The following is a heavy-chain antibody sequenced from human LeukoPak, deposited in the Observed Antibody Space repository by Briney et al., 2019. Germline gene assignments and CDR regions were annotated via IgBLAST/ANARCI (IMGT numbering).Heavy chain of an antibody. V-gene: IGHV3-74*01. J-gene: IGHJ4*02. D-gene: IGHD3-22*01. CDR3: ARGSWDYYDSSGNDY. CDR1: GFTFSSYW. CDR2: INSDGSST. Sequence: GGSLRLSCAASGFTFSSYWMHWVRQAPGKGQVWVSRINSDGSSTSYADSVKGRFTISRDNAKNTLYLQMNSLRAEDTAVYYCARGSWDYYDSSGNDYWGQGTLVTVSS.